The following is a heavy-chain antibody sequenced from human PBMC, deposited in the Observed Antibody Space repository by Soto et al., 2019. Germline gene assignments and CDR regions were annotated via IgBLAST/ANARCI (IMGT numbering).Heavy chain of an antibody. D-gene: IGHD2-21*02. V-gene: IGHV3-30*18. J-gene: IGHJ2*01. CDR1: GFTFSTYG. Sequence: QVQLVESGGGVVQPGRSLRLSCADSGFTFSTYGIHWVRQAPGKGLEWVAVISYDGSNKYYADSVKGRFTISRDNSKNTQYLQMNSLRAEDTDVYYCVNGRGAECAGDCYSDWYFDLWGRGTLVTVSS. CDR3: VNGRGAECAGDCYSDWYFDL. CDR2: ISYDGSNK.